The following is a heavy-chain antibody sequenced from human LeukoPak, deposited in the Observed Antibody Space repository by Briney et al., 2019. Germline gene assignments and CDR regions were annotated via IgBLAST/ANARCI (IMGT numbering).Heavy chain of an antibody. CDR1: GGSFSGYY. D-gene: IGHD3-10*01. CDR2: INHSGST. Sequence: SETLSLTCAVYGGSFSGYYWSWIRQPPGKGLEWIGEINHSGSTNYNPSPKSRVTISVDTSKNQFSLKLSSVTAADTAVYYCAVGELLRPVDYWGQGTLVTVSS. CDR3: AVGELLRPVDY. V-gene: IGHV4-34*01. J-gene: IGHJ4*02.